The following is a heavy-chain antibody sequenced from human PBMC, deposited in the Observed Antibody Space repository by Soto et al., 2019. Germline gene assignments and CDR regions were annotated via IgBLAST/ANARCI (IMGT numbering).Heavy chain of an antibody. V-gene: IGHV4-34*01. CDR3: ARKRGNVLRYFDWLSDGYYFDY. J-gene: IGHJ4*02. D-gene: IGHD3-9*01. CDR1: GGSFSGYY. Sequence: KASETLSLTCAVYGGSFSGYYWSWIRQPPGKGLEWIGEINHSGSTNYNPSLKSRVTISVDTSKNQFSLKLSSVTAADTAVYYCARKRGNVLRYFDWLSDGYYFDYWGQGTLVTVSS. CDR2: INHSGST.